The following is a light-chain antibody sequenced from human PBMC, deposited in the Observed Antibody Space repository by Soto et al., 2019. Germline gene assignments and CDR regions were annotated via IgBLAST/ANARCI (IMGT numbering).Light chain of an antibody. V-gene: IGLV2-14*01. J-gene: IGLJ1*01. CDR3: SSYTSSSTYV. CDR2: DVS. Sequence: QSVLTQPASVSGSPGQLIAISCTGTSSDVGGYNYVSWYQQHPGKAPKLMVYDVSNRPSGVSNRFSGSKSGNTASLTIPGLQAEDEADYYCSSYTSSSTYVFGTGT. CDR1: SSDVGGYNY.